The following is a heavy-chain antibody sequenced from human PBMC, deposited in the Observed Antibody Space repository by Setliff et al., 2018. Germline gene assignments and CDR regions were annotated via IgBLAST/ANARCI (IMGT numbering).Heavy chain of an antibody. J-gene: IGHJ4*02. CDR2: TKQDGSEK. Sequence: GGSLRLSCAASRFTFSSYWMSWVRHAPGKGLELVTNTKQDGSEKYYVDSVKGRFTISRDNAKNSLYLQMNSLRAEDTSVYYCARDRAGYYYGSGSYYLFDYWGQGTLVTGS. CDR1: RFTFSSYW. D-gene: IGHD3-10*01. V-gene: IGHV3-7*01. CDR3: ARDRAGYYYGSGSYYLFDY.